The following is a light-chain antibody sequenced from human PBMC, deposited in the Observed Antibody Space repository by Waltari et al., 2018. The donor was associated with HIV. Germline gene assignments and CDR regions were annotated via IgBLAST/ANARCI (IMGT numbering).Light chain of an antibody. CDR2: TND. CDR3: ATWDDDLSTWL. V-gene: IGLV1-47*01. J-gene: IGLJ3*02. Sequence: SVLTQPPSASGTPGQRVTISCSGDSSNIGSNYVYWYQQLPGPDPKLLIYTNDQLPSGVPDRFSCANSGTSASLAISGLRSEDEADYYCATWDDDLSTWLFGGGTKLTVL. CDR1: SSNIGSNY.